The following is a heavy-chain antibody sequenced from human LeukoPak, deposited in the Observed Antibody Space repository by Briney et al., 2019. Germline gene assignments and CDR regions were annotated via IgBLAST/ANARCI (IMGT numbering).Heavy chain of an antibody. CDR2: ISSRSSYI. CDR1: GFTFSSYS. V-gene: IGHV3-21*01. CDR3: ARAAGIDYGDYYYYGMDV. J-gene: IGHJ6*02. Sequence: GRSLRLSCAASGFTFSSYSMNWVRQAPGKGLEWVSSISSRSSYIYYADSVKGRFTISRDNAKNSLYLQMNSLRAEDTAVYYCARAAGIDYGDYYYYGMDVWGQGATVTVS. D-gene: IGHD4-17*01.